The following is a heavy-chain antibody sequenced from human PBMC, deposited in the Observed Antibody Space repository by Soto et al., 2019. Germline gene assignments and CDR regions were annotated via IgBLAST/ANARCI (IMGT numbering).Heavy chain of an antibody. D-gene: IGHD4-17*01. V-gene: IGHV3-23*04. CDR1: GFPFRTYA. CDR3: AKHPVTATDEYSDYKYLDF. J-gene: IGHJ4*02. Sequence: EVQLVESGGGLQRPGGSLRLSCTASGFPFRTYAMSWVRQAPGKGLEWVSVISGSGTTTFSGDSVKGRFTISRDNSKDTLHLQMNGLRVEDTAIYYFAKHPVTATDEYSDYKYLDFWGQGTLVTVSA. CDR2: ISGSGTTT.